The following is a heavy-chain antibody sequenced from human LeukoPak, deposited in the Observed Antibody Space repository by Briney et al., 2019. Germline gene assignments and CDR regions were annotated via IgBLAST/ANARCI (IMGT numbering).Heavy chain of an antibody. Sequence: SETLSLTCTVSGGSISNYYWVWIRQPPGKGLEWIGTIYYSGNAYYNPSLKSRVTISIYPSNNQFSLWLSSVTAADTAVYYCARRESGTMMEVWGKGTTVTISS. CDR2: IYYSGNA. CDR3: ARRESGTMMEV. J-gene: IGHJ6*04. D-gene: IGHD3-10*01. V-gene: IGHV4-39*01. CDR1: GGSISNYY.